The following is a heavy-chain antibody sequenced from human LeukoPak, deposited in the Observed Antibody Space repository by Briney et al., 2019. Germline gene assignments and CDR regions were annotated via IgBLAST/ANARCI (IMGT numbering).Heavy chain of an antibody. V-gene: IGHV4-39*01. Sequence: SETLSLTCTVSGGSISSSSYYWGWIRQPPGKGLEWIGSIYYSGSTYYNPSLKSRVTISVDTSKNQFSLKLSSVTAADTAVYYCAMGITMVRALDYWGQGTLVTVSS. D-gene: IGHD3-10*01. J-gene: IGHJ4*02. CDR1: GGSISSSSYY. CDR3: AMGITMVRALDY. CDR2: IYYSGST.